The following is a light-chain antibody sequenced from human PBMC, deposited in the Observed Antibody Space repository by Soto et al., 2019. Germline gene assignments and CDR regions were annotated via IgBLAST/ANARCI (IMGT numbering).Light chain of an antibody. CDR3: CSYVGRNTYV. V-gene: IGLV2-14*03. Sequence: QSAPTQPASVSGSPGQSITISCTGTSSDVGGYNYVSWYQQHPAKAPKLIIFDVSKRPSGVPNRFSGSKSGNTASLTISGLRAEDEADYYCCSYVGRNTYVFGTGTKVTVL. CDR1: SSDVGGYNY. CDR2: DVS. J-gene: IGLJ1*01.